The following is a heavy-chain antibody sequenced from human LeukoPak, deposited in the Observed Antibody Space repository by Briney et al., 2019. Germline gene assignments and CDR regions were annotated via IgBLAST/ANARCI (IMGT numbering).Heavy chain of an antibody. J-gene: IGHJ4*02. V-gene: IGHV3-23*01. D-gene: IGHD2-2*01. CDR3: AKGCASTSCSNSDY. CDR1: GFTFSSYA. CDR2: ISGSGGTT. Sequence: PGGSLRLSCAASGFTFSSYAMSWVRQAPGKGLEWVSAISGSGGTTYYADSVKGRFTISRDNSKNTLYLEMNSLRAEDTAVYYCAKGCASTSCSNSDYWGQGTLVTVSS.